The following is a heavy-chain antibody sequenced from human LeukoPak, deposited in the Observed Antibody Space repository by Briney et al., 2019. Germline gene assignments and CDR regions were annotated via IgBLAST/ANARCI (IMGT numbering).Heavy chain of an antibody. D-gene: IGHD2-2*01. J-gene: IGHJ4*02. CDR3: ARVGTIVVVPAAKSLDY. Sequence: GASVKVSCKASGYTFTSYGISWVRQATGQGLEWMGCISAYNGNTNYAQKLQGRVTMTTDTSTSTAYMELRSLRSDDTAVYYCARVGTIVVVPAAKSLDYWGQGTLVTVSS. CDR2: ISAYNGNT. CDR1: GYTFTSYG. V-gene: IGHV1-18*01.